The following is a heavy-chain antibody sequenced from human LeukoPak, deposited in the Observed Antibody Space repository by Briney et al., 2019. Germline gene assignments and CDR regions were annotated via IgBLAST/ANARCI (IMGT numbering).Heavy chain of an antibody. V-gene: IGHV3-48*02. CDR1: GFTFSSYS. CDR2: ISSSSSTI. J-gene: IGHJ4*02. D-gene: IGHD2-2*01. CDR3: AREGIVVVPAAHSDFDY. Sequence: GGSLRLSCAASGFTFSSYSTNWVRQAPGKGLEWVSYISSSSSTIYYADSVKGRFTISRDNAKNSLYLQMNSLRDEDTAVYYCAREGIVVVPAAHSDFDYWGQGTLVTVSS.